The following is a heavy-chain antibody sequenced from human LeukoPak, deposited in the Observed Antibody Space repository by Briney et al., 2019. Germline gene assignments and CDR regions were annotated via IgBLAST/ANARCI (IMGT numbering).Heavy chain of an antibody. D-gene: IGHD6-19*01. V-gene: IGHV3-23*01. J-gene: IGHJ5*02. CDR1: GFTFSNYA. Sequence: GGSLRLFCSASGFTFSNYALIWVRQVPGKRLEWVSAISSDASTTGYADSVKGRFTISRDNSKSTMYLQMNSLRAEDTAVYYCAKDLEQSYIGWSTIYDAWGQGSLVTVSA. CDR2: ISSDASTT. CDR3: AKDLEQSYIGWSTIYDA.